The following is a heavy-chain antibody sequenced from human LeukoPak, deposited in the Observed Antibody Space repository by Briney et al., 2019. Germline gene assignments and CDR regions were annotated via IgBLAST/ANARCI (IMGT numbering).Heavy chain of an antibody. CDR2: ISWDGGST. Sequence: GGSLRLSCAASGFTFDDYTMHWVRQAPGKGLEWVSLISWDGGSTYYADSVKGRFTISRDNSKNSLYLQMNSLRTEDTALYYCAKEGFGELSGKSYYCYYMDVWGKGTTVTVSS. D-gene: IGHD3-10*01. CDR3: AKEGFGELSGKSYYCYYMDV. CDR1: GFTFDDYT. V-gene: IGHV3-43*01. J-gene: IGHJ6*03.